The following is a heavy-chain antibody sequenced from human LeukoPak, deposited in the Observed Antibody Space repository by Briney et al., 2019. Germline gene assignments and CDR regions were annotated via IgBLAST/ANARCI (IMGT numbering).Heavy chain of an antibody. D-gene: IGHD2-15*01. V-gene: IGHV4-34*01. CDR3: ASPRNLMVDAFDI. CDR1: GGSFSGYY. CDR2: INHSGST. Sequence: SETLSLTCAVYGGSFSGYYWSWIRQPPGKGLEWIGEINHSGSTNYNPSLKSRVTISVDTSKNQFSLKLSSVTAADTAVYYCASPRNLMVDAFDIWGQGTMVTASS. J-gene: IGHJ3*02.